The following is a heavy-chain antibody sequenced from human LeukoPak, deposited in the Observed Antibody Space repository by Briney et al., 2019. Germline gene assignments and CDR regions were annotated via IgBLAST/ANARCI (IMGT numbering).Heavy chain of an antibody. J-gene: IGHJ4*02. Sequence: GGSLRLSCAASGFTFSRYWMHWVRQAPGKGLMWASRISPDGSTTLYADSVKGRLTISRDNAKNTLYLQMNSLGAEDTAAYYCTTVLSSSRYNLCDYWGQGTLVTVSS. V-gene: IGHV3-74*03. CDR1: GFTFSRYW. D-gene: IGHD6-13*01. CDR3: TTVLSSSRYNLCDY. CDR2: ISPDGSTT.